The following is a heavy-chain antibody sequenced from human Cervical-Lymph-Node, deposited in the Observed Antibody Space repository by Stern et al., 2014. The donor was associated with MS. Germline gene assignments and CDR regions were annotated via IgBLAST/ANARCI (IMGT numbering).Heavy chain of an antibody. CDR3: ARMQGWFWHLDI. CDR1: GLSFSRSGEG. V-gene: IGHV2-5*01. D-gene: IGHD3-10*01. Sequence: QITLKESGPTLVKPTQTLTLTCTFSGLSFSRSGEGVGWIRQPPGKALEWLALIYWTDDKHYSPSLKTRLTIAKNPSRNQVVLTMSDMDPVDTATYYCARMQGWFWHLDIWGRGTLVTVSS. CDR2: IYWTDDK. J-gene: IGHJ2*01.